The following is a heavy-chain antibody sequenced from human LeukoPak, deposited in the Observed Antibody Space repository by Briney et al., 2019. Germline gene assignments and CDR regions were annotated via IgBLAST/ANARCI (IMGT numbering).Heavy chain of an antibody. D-gene: IGHD5-12*01. CDR3: ARSGYDHSWFDP. CDR2: MNPNSGDT. Sequence: GASVKVSCKASGYTFTSYDINWVRQATGQGLEWMGWMNPNSGDTGYAQKFQGRVTITRNTSISTAYMELSSLRSEDTAVYYCARSGYDHSWFDPWGQGTLVTVSS. CDR1: GYTFTSYD. V-gene: IGHV1-8*03. J-gene: IGHJ5*02.